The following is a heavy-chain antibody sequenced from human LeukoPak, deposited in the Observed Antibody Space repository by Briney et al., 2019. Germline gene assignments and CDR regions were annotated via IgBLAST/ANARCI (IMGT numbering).Heavy chain of an antibody. CDR2: IYTSGST. Sequence: SQTLSLTCTVSGGSISSGSYYWSWIRQPAGKGLEWIGRIYTSGSTNYNPSLKGRVTISVDTSKNQFSLKLSSVTAADTAVYYCARVAGASSGWYLPPYYYYMDVWGKGTTVTVSS. CDR1: GGSISSGSYY. V-gene: IGHV4-61*02. D-gene: IGHD6-19*01. CDR3: ARVAGASSGWYLPPYYYYMDV. J-gene: IGHJ6*03.